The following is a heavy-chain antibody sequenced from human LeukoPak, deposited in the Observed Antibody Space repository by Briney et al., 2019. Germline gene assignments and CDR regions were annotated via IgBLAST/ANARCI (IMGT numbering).Heavy chain of an antibody. Sequence: SQTLSLTCAVSGGSISSGGYSWSWIRQPPGKGLEWIGYIYHSGSTYYNPSLKSRVTISVDTSKNQFSLKLSSVTAADTAVYYCAREPATYYYDSSGYYYAYWGQGTLVTVSS. D-gene: IGHD3-22*01. CDR2: IYHSGST. J-gene: IGHJ4*02. CDR1: GGSISSGGYS. CDR3: AREPATYYYDSSGYYYAY. V-gene: IGHV4-30-2*01.